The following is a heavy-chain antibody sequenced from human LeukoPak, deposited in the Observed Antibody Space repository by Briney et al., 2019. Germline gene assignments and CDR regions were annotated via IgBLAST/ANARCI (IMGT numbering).Heavy chain of an antibody. D-gene: IGHD5-24*01. V-gene: IGHV1-8*03. CDR3: ARGRDGYNRGTYYFDY. J-gene: IGHJ4*02. Sequence: GASVKVSCKASGYTFTSYDINWVRQATGQELEWMGWMNPNSGNTGYAQKFQGRVTITRNTSISTAYMELSSLRSEDTAVYYCARGRDGYNRGTYYFDYWGQGTLVTVSS. CDR2: MNPNSGNT. CDR1: GYTFTSYD.